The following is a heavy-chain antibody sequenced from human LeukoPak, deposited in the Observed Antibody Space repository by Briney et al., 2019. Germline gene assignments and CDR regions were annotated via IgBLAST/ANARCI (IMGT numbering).Heavy chain of an antibody. D-gene: IGHD6-19*01. Sequence: GGSLRLPCAASGFTFSSYEMNWVRQAPGKGLEWVSYISSSGSTIYYADSVKGRFTISRDNAKNSLYLQMNSLRAEDTAVYYCARGGVYSSGWYVDYWGQGTLVTVSS. J-gene: IGHJ4*02. CDR2: ISSSGSTI. CDR3: ARGGVYSSGWYVDY. V-gene: IGHV3-48*03. CDR1: GFTFSSYE.